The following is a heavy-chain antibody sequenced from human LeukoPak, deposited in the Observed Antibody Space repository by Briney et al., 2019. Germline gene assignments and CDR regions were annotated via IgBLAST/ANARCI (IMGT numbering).Heavy chain of an antibody. CDR1: GGSVSSGSYY. J-gene: IGHJ4*02. CDR3: ARDHRGSYYLYYFDY. Sequence: SETLSLTCTVSGGSVSSGSYYWSWIRQPPGKGLEWIGYIYYSGSTNYNPSLKSRVTISVDTPKNQFSLKLSSVTAADTAVYYCARDHRGSYYLYYFDYWGQGTLVTASS. CDR2: IYYSGST. V-gene: IGHV4-61*01. D-gene: IGHD1-26*01.